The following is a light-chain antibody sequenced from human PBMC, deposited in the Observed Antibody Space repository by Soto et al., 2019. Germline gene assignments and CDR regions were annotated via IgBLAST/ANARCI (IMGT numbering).Light chain of an antibody. V-gene: IGLV1-40*01. CDR2: VNI. CDR3: QSYDSSLSEGV. CDR1: SSNIGAGYD. J-gene: IGLJ1*01. Sequence: QSVLTQPPSVSGAPGQRITISCTETSSNIGAGYDVHWYQQLPGTAPKLLIYVNINRPSGVPDRFSGSKSGTSASLTITGLQAEDEADYYCQSYDSSLSEGVFGTGTKVTVL.